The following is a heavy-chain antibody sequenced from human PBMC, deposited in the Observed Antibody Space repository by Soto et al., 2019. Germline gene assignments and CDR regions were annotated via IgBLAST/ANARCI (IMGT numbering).Heavy chain of an antibody. V-gene: IGHV4-31*03. CDR2: ISYRGNT. CDR1: GGSISSGAYY. CDR3: ARVSATGTRWFDP. D-gene: IGHD6-13*01. J-gene: IGHJ5*02. Sequence: QPQLQESGPGLVKPSQTLSLTCTVSGGSISSGAYYWGWVRQHPGKGLEWIGYISYRGNTYYNPSRTSRVAISVETSTNQFSLKVSSVTAADTAMYFFARVSATGTRWFDPWGQGTLVTVSS.